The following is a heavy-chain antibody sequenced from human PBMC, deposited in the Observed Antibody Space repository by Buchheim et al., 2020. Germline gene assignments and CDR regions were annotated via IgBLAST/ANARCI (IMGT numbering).Heavy chain of an antibody. CDR2: ISYDGSNK. D-gene: IGHD2-2*01. J-gene: IGHJ5*02. V-gene: IGHV3-30-3*01. CDR3: ARDPREYQLLLGGGWFDP. CDR1: GFTFSSYA. Sequence: QVQLVESGGGVVQPGRSLSLSCAASGFTFSSYAMHWVRQAPGKGLEWVAVISYDGSNKYYADSVKGRFTISRDNSKNTLYLQMNSLRAEDTAVYYCARDPREYQLLLGGGWFDPWGQGTL.